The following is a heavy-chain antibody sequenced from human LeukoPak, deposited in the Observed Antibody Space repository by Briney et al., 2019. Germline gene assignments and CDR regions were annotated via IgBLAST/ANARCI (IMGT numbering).Heavy chain of an antibody. V-gene: IGHV1-8*01. CDR2: MNPNSGNT. D-gene: IGHD3-10*01. CDR1: GYTFTSYD. CDR3: ARNAGSMVYYYYYMDV. Sequence: GASVKVSCKASGYTFTSYDINWVRQATGQGLEWMGWMNPNSGNTGYAQKFQGRVTMTRNTSISTAYMELRRLTSDDTSVYYCARNAGSMVYYYYYMDVWGKGTTVTVSS. J-gene: IGHJ6*03.